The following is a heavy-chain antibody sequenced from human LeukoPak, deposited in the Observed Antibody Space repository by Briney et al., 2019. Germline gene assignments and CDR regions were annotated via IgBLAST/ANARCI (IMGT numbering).Heavy chain of an antibody. CDR3: ARDHYFDISGYLDY. J-gene: IGHJ4*02. CDR2: ISYDGTKQ. CDR1: GFTFSINA. V-gene: IGHV3-30-3*01. D-gene: IGHD3-22*01. Sequence: GGSLRLSCEDSGFTFSINAMHWVRQAPGKGLEWLAVISYDGTKQYFADSVKGRFTISRDNVKNSLYLEMNSLRVEDSAVYYCARDHYFDISGYLDYWGQGTPVTVSS.